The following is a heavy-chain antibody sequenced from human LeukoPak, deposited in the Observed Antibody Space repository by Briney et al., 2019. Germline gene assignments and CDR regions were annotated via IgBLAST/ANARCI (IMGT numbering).Heavy chain of an antibody. V-gene: IGHV1-46*01. D-gene: IGHD5-18*01. CDR1: GYTFTSYY. Sequence: GASAKVSCKASGYTFTSYYMHWVRQAPGQGLEWMGIINPSGGSTSYAQKFQGRVTMTRDTSTSTVYMELSSLRSEDTAVYYCARVRYSYGYTDYWGQGTLVTVSS. CDR3: ARVRYSYGYTDY. J-gene: IGHJ4*02. CDR2: INPSGGST.